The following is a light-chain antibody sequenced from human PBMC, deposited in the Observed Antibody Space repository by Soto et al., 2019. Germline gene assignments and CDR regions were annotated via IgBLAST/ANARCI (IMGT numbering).Light chain of an antibody. CDR1: QSLTSW. CDR3: QQYITYSLGT. CDR2: DAS. Sequence: DIQMTQSPSTLSASVGDRITITCRASQSLTSWLAWYQQKPGKAPKLLIYDASNLQSGVPSRFTGSGSGTEFTLTINGLQPDDFATYYRQQYITYSLGTFGQGTKVEIK. V-gene: IGKV1-5*01. J-gene: IGKJ1*01.